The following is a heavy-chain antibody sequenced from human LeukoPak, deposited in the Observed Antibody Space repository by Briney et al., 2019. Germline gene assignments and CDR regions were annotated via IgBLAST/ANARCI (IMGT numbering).Heavy chain of an antibody. J-gene: IGHJ6*02. V-gene: IGHV3-30*04. CDR3: ASLGNYYGMDV. CDR1: GFTFSSYA. Sequence: GGSLRLSCAASGFTFSSYAMHWVRQAPGKGLEWVAVISYDGSNKYYADSVKGRFTISRDNSKNTLYLQMNSLRAEDTAVYYCASLGNYYGMDVWGQGTTVTVSS. CDR2: ISYDGSNK. D-gene: IGHD1-26*01.